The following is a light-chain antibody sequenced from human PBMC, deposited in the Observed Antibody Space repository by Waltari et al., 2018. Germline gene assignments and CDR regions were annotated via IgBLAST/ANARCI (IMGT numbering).Light chain of an antibody. J-gene: IGLJ3*02. V-gene: IGLV2-14*01. CDR1: SSDVGGYNY. CDR2: EVS. Sequence: QSALTQPASVSGSLGQSITISCTGTSSDVGGYNYVSWYQQHPGKAPKLMIYEVSNRPSGVSDRFSGSKSDNTASLTISGLQAEDEADYYCNSYSSSHIRVFGGGTKLTVL. CDR3: NSYSSSHIRV.